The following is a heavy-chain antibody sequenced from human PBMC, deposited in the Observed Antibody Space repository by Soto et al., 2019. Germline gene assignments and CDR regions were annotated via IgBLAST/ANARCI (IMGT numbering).Heavy chain of an antibody. CDR2: IYYSGST. CDR3: ARAYDYVWGSYRRHSPSPDY. D-gene: IGHD3-16*02. CDR1: GGSISSGGYY. J-gene: IGHJ4*02. Sequence: QVQLQESGPGLVKPSQTLSLTCTVSGGSISSGGYYWSWIRQHPGKGLEWIGYIYYSGSTYYNPSLKSRVTISVDTSKNQFSLKLSSVTAADTAVYYCARAYDYVWGSYRRHSPSPDYWGQGTLVTVSS. V-gene: IGHV4-31*03.